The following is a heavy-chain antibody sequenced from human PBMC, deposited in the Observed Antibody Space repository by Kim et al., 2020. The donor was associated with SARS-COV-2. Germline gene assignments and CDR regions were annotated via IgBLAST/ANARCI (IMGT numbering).Heavy chain of an antibody. J-gene: IGHJ4*02. CDR1: GFTMSYG. CDR3: AKARLGRAVTGWGSELDS. Sequence: GGSLRLSCVASGFTMSYGMAWVRRAPGMGLEWVSAISGRGDTTYYADSVKGRFSISRENSKTTKIYLQMNNLRVEDTALYFCAKARLGRAVTGWGSELDSWGQGTLVTVSS. CDR2: ISGRGDTT. V-gene: IGHV3-23*01. D-gene: IGHD2-21*01.